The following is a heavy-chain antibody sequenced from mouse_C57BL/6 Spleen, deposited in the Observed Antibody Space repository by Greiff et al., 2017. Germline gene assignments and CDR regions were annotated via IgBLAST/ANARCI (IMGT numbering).Heavy chain of an antibody. V-gene: IGHV1-74*01. Sequence: QVQLQQPGAELVKPGASVKVSCKASGYTFTSYWMHWVKQRPGQGLEWIGRIHPSDSDTNYNQKFKGKATLTVDKSSSTAYMQLSSLTSEDAAVYYCAINDCDGGRGAWFAYWGQGTLVTVSA. J-gene: IGHJ3*01. CDR1: GYTFTSYW. D-gene: IGHD2-4*01. CDR3: AINDCDGGRGAWFAY. CDR2: IHPSDSDT.